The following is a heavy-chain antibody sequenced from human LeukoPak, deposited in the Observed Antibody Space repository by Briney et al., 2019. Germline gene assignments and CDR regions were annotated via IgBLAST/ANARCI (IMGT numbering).Heavy chain of an antibody. CDR3: AKHSGSYFIYHVDS. CDR1: GFTFSSYW. Sequence: GGSLRLSCAASGFTFSSYWMHWVRQAPGKGLVWVSRINSDGSSTSYADSVKGRFTISRDNSANTLYLQMNSLRAEDTALYYCAKHSGSYFIYHVDSWGQGTLVTVSS. CDR2: INSDGSST. D-gene: IGHD1-26*01. V-gene: IGHV3-74*01. J-gene: IGHJ4*02.